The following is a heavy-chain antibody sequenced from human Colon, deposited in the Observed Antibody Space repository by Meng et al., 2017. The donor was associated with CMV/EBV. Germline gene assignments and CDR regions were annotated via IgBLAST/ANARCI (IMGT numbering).Heavy chain of an antibody. D-gene: IGHD1-26*01. CDR1: GYIFSGYY. Sequence: ASVKVSCKASGYIFSGYYMHWVRQAPGQGLEWMGWINPNSGGTNYAQKFQGRVTMTRDTSISTAYMELSRLRSDDTAVYYCARSRSYSNWFDPWGQGTLVTVSS. V-gene: IGHV1-2*02. CDR3: ARSRSYSNWFDP. J-gene: IGHJ5*02. CDR2: INPNSGGT.